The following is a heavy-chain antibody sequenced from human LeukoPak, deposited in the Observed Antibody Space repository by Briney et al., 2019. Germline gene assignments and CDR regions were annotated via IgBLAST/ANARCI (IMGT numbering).Heavy chain of an antibody. J-gene: IGHJ4*02. Sequence: SETLTLTCTVSGGSIRGYYWSWLRQPPGKGLEWIAHMYYSGSSKYNPSLKSRVTISVDTSKNHFSLKLSSVTAADTAVYYCARETWKVRWELRGEGYYFDYWGQGTLVTVSS. D-gene: IGHD1-26*01. CDR1: GGSIRGYY. V-gene: IGHV4-59*12. CDR2: MYYSGSS. CDR3: ARETWKVRWELRGEGYYFDY.